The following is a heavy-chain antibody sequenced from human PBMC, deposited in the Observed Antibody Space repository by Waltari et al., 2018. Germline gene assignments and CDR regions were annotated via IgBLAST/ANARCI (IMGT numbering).Heavy chain of an antibody. CDR1: GFTFSSYW. CDR2: INSDGSST. J-gene: IGHJ6*02. Sequence: EVQLVESGGGLVQPGGSLRLSCAASGFTFSSYWMHWVRQAPGKGLVCVSRINSDGSSTSYADSVKGRFTISRDNAKNTLYLQMNSLRAEDTAVYYCARDVGKPPLVYYGMDVWGQGTTVTVSS. V-gene: IGHV3-74*01. CDR3: ARDVGKPPLVYYGMDV.